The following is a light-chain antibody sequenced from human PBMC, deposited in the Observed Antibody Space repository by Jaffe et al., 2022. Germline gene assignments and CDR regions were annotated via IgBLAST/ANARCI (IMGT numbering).Light chain of an antibody. V-gene: IGLV2-23*02. CDR3: CSFAGSSTYV. CDR1: SSDVGTYNV. J-gene: IGLJ1*01. Sequence: QSALTQPASVSGSPGQSITISCTGTSSDVGTYNVVSWYQQHPGKAPKLMIYEVYERPSGVSNRFSGSKSGNTASLTISGLQAEDEADYYCCSFAGSSTYVFGTGTKVCVL. CDR2: EVY.